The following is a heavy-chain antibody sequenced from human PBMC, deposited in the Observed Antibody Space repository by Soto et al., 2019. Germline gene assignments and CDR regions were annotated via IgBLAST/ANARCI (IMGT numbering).Heavy chain of an antibody. CDR2: INPNSGGT. J-gene: IGHJ6*02. Sequence: ASVKVSCKASGYTFTGYYMHWVRQAPGQGLEWMGWINPNSGGTNYAQKFQGWVTMTRDTSISTAYMELSRLRCDDTAVYYCGRPLLAVVVHYYHHYSTDSWCPGTTVTVSS. V-gene: IGHV1-2*04. CDR3: GRPLLAVVVHYYHHYSTDS. CDR1: GYTFTGYY. D-gene: IGHD2-15*01.